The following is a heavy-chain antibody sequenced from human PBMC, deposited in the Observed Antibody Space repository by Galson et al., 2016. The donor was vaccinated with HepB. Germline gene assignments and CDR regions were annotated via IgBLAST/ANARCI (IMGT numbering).Heavy chain of an antibody. CDR1: GFPFNTYA. V-gene: IGHV3-23*01. CDR3: AKANIIMVTLGVFLDT. CDR2: VSRHAGST. J-gene: IGHJ1*01. Sequence: SLRLSCAASGFPFNTYAMTWVRQAPGKGLEWVSGVSRHAGSTYYADSVKGRFAISRDNFKNTLYLQMNSLRADDTAVYYCAKANIIMVTLGVFLDTWGQGTLVTVSS. D-gene: IGHD2-15*01.